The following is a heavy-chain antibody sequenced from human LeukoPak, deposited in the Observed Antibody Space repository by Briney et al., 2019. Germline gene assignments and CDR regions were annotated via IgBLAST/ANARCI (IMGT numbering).Heavy chain of an antibody. J-gene: IGHJ4*02. V-gene: IGHV1-18*01. CDR1: GYTFTTYG. CDR3: ARALSNIIVPVAITY. CDR2: ISGYNGNT. D-gene: IGHD2-2*01. Sequence: ALVKVSCKASGYTFTTYGISWLRQAPGQGLEWMGWISGYNGNTHYAQRVQGRVTMTTDTSTSTAYMELRSLTSDDTAVYYCARALSNIIVPVAITYWGQGTLVTVSS.